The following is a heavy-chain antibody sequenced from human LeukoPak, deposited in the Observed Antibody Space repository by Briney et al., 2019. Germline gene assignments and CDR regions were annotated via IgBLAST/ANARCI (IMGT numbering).Heavy chain of an antibody. CDR2: INHSGST. CDR1: GGSFSGYY. Sequence: SETLSLTCAVYGGSFSGYYWSWIRQPPGKGLEWIGEINHSGSTNYNPSLKSRVTISVDTSKNQFSLKLSSVAAADTAVYYCARHYNPYYFDYWGQGTLVTVSS. J-gene: IGHJ4*02. CDR3: ARHYNPYYFDY. V-gene: IGHV4-34*01. D-gene: IGHD5-24*01.